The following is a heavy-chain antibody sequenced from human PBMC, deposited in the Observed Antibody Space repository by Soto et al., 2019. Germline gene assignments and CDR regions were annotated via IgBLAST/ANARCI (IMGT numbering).Heavy chain of an antibody. CDR3: ASSLQMATIPAY. CDR1: GGSIGSDTYY. J-gene: IGHJ4*02. CDR2: ISYIGST. V-gene: IGHV4-31*03. Sequence: PSETLSLTCTVSGGSIGSDTYYYSWIRQHPRKGLEWIGYISYIGSTYYNPSLKSRLTISIDTSNKQFSLKLTSVTAADTAIYYCASSLQMATIPAYWGQGTLVTVSS. D-gene: IGHD2-21*01.